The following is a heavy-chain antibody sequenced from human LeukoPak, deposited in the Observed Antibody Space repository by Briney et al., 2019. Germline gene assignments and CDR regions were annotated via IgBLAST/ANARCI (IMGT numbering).Heavy chain of an antibody. V-gene: IGHV3-48*03. D-gene: IGHD1-1*01. CDR1: GFTLRSYE. CDR3: AREERRAFDY. CDR2: ISGSGSAI. J-gene: IGHJ4*02. Sequence: GGSLRLSCATSGFTLRSYEMNWVRQAPGKGLEWVSYISGSGSAIYYADSVKGRSTISRDNAKNSLYLQMNSLRAEDTAVYYCAREERRAFDYWGQGTLVTVSS.